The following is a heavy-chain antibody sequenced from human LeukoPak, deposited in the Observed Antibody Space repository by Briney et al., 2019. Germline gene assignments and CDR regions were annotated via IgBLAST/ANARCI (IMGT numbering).Heavy chain of an antibody. D-gene: IGHD5-18*01. V-gene: IGHV3-33*01. CDR1: GFTFNNYG. J-gene: IGHJ4*02. CDR2: IWYDESNK. Sequence: GGSLRLSCAASGFTFNNYGMHWVRQAPGKGLEWVAVIWYDESNKYYPDSVKGRFTISRDNSKNTLDLQMNSLRAEDTAVYYCARGIGYSTPYYFDSWGQGTLVTVSS. CDR3: ARGIGYSTPYYFDS.